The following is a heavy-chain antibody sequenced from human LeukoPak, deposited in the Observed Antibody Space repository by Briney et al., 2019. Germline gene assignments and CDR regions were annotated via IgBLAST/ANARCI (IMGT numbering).Heavy chain of an antibody. J-gene: IGHJ6*03. Sequence: PSETLSLTCAVSGGSISSSNWWSWVRQAPGKGLEWVSAISGSGGSTYNADSVKGRFTISRDNSKNTLYLQMNSLRAEDTAVYYCAKQGCPNGVCFSYYYYMDVWGKGTTVTVSS. V-gene: IGHV3-23*01. CDR3: AKQGCPNGVCFSYYYYMDV. D-gene: IGHD2-8*01. CDR1: GGSISSSN. CDR2: ISGSGGST.